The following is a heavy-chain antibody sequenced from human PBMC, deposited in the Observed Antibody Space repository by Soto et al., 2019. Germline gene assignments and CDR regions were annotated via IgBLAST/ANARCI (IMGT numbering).Heavy chain of an antibody. CDR3: AKNPGYYYDSTGYHFDY. D-gene: IGHD3-22*01. CDR1: GGSISGYY. Sequence: PSETLSLTCTVSGGSISGYYWNWIRQPPGKGLEWIGYIHYSGSTNYNPSHKSRVTISLDTSKNQFSLNLSSVTAADTAVYYCAKNPGYYYDSTGYHFDYWGQGTLVTVSS. CDR2: IHYSGST. J-gene: IGHJ4*02. V-gene: IGHV4-59*01.